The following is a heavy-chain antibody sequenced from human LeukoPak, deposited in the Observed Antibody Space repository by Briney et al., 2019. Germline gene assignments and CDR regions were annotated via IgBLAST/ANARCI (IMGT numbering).Heavy chain of an antibody. CDR2: ISSSSKYI. V-gene: IGHV3-21*01. Sequence: GGSLRLSCAPSGFTFSSYSMNWVRQAPGTGLEWLSSISSSSKYIYHSDSVKGPFTISRDNAKNSLYLRMNSLRAEYTAIYYCARGYCSGGSCYGTYDNSAPFDYWGQGTLVTVSS. CDR3: ARGYCSGGSCYGTYDNSAPFDY. CDR1: GFTFSSYS. J-gene: IGHJ4*02. D-gene: IGHD2-15*01.